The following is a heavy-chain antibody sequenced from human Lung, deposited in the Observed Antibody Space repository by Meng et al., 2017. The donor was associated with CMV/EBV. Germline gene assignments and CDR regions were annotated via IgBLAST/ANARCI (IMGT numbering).Heavy chain of an antibody. J-gene: IGHJ3*02. D-gene: IGHD6-6*01. Sequence: LXCIVSGASISSENYFWSWIRQPPGKGLEWIGYIHFNGNAYYNPSLESRAAISKDTSNNQSNDQFSLKLSSVTAADTAVYYCAREVDAARDSDAFDSXGQGXMVTVSS. CDR2: IHFNGNA. CDR1: GASISSENYF. V-gene: IGHV4-30-4*01. CDR3: AREVDAARDSDAFDS.